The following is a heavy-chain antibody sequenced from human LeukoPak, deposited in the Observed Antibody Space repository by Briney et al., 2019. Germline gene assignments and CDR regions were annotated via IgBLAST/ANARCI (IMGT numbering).Heavy chain of an antibody. CDR2: ISGSGGGT. D-gene: IGHD2/OR15-2a*01. Sequence: GGSLRLSCAVSGITLSNYGMSWVRQAPGKGLEWVAGISGSGGGTNYADSVKGRFTISRDNPKNTLYLQMNGLRAEDTAVYFCAKRGVVIRVILVGFHKEAYYFDSWGQGALVTVSS. J-gene: IGHJ4*02. CDR1: GITLSNYG. CDR3: AKRGVVIRVILVGFHKEAYYFDS. V-gene: IGHV3-23*01.